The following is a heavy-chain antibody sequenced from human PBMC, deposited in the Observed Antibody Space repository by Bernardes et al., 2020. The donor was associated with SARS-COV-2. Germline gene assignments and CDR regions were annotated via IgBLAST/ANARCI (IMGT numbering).Heavy chain of an antibody. CDR3: ARQRRVSTVIRDYFDY. J-gene: IGHJ4*02. D-gene: IGHD4-17*01. CDR1: GASIGRGYY. Sequence: SETLSLTCSVSGASIGRGYYWSWIRQFPGKGLEWLGYVYYTGTTYYNSSLKSRLSISVDTSENQFSLKLTSVTAADTAVYYCARQRRVSTVIRDYFDYCGQRTLVTVSS. CDR2: VYYTGTT. V-gene: IGHV4-31*03.